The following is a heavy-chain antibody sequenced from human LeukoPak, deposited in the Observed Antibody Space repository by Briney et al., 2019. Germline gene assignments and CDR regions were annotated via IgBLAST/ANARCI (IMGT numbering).Heavy chain of an antibody. V-gene: IGHV1-18*01. CDR1: GYTVTSYA. CDR3: ARGFSANYYDY. CDR2: ISGYNGHT. Sequence: ASVKVSCKTSGYTVTSYAISWGRQAPGQGLEWMGWISGYNGHTYSAQKFQCRITMTTDTSTSTADMELRGLTSDDTAVFYCARGFSANYYDYWGQGTLVTVSS. J-gene: IGHJ4*02. D-gene: IGHD1-26*01.